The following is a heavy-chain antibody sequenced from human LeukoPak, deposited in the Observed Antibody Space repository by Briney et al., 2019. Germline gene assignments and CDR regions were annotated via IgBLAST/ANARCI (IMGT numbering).Heavy chain of an antibody. CDR1: GFTFSNYW. CDR3: ARQVQYRSGYSPPDP. V-gene: IGHV3-7*01. J-gene: IGHJ5*02. CDR2: MKGDGSEK. D-gene: IGHD6-19*01. Sequence: TGGSLRLSCAASGFTFSNYWMSWVRQAPGKGLEWVANMKGDGSEKHYVDSMKGRFTISRDNAKNSPYLQMNSLTAEDTAVYYCARQVQYRSGYSPPDPWGQGTLVTVSS.